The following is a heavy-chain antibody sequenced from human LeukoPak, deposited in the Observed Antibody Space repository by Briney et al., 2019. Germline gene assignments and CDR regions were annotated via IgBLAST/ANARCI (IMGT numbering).Heavy chain of an antibody. CDR1: AGTFSSYA. D-gene: IGHD6-19*01. J-gene: IGHJ4*02. CDR3: AREFRGSGYRILLDY. CDR2: IIPIFGTA. V-gene: IGHV1-69*06. Sequence: GASVKVSCRASAGTFSSYAMSWVRQAPGQGLEWMGGIIPIFGTANYAQRCQGRVTITADKSTSTAYMEMSSLTSEDTAVYYCAREFRGSGYRILLDYWGQGTLVTVSP.